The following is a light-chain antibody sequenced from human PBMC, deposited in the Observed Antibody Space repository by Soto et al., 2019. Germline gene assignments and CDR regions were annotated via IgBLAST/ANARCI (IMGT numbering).Light chain of an antibody. CDR2: NNN. CDR3: QSYDGSLSGYV. V-gene: IGLV1-44*01. CDR1: SSNIGSYT. Sequence: QSVLTQPPSASGTPGQRVTFSCSGSSSNIGSYTVNWYQQLPGTAPKLLIYNNNQRPSGVPDRFSGSKSGTSASLAITGLQAEDEADYYCQSYDGSLSGYVFGSGTKLTVL. J-gene: IGLJ1*01.